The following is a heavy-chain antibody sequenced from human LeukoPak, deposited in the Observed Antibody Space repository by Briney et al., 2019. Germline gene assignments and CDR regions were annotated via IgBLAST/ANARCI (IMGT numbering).Heavy chain of an antibody. CDR3: ARDPYYYDSSGYYYDY. Sequence: PGGSLRLSCAASGFTFSSYSMTWVRQAPGKGLEWVSSISSSSSYIYYADSVKGRFTISRDNAKNSLYLQMNSLRAEDTAVYYCARDPYYYDSSGYYYDYWGQGTLVTVSS. CDR1: GFTFSSYS. J-gene: IGHJ4*02. V-gene: IGHV3-21*01. D-gene: IGHD3-22*01. CDR2: ISSSSSYI.